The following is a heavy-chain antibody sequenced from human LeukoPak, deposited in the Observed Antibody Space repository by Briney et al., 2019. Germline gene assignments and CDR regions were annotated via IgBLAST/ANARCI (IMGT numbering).Heavy chain of an antibody. CDR2: INWNGGST. CDR1: GFTFDDYG. Sequence: GGSLRLSCAASGFTFDDYGLSWVRPAPGKGLEWVFGINWNGGSTGYADSVKGRFTVSRDNAKNSLYLQMNSLRAEDTALYYCARVYSSGWLGYFDYWGQGTLVTVSS. CDR3: ARVYSSGWLGYFDY. D-gene: IGHD6-19*01. V-gene: IGHV3-20*04. J-gene: IGHJ4*02.